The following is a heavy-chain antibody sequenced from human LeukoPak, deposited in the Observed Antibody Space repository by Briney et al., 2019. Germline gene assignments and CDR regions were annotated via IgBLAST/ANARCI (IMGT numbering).Heavy chain of an antibody. CDR1: GSSFSNAW. CDR2: ISSSGNTI. Sequence: GGSLRLSCAASGSSFSNAWMNWVRQAPGKGLEWVSYISSSGNTIYYADSLKGRFTISRHNAKNSLFLQMNSLRAEDTAVYYCARARLTGPYYSYYGMDVWGHGTTVTVSS. CDR3: ARARLTGPYYSYYGMDV. D-gene: IGHD3-9*01. J-gene: IGHJ6*02. V-gene: IGHV3-48*04.